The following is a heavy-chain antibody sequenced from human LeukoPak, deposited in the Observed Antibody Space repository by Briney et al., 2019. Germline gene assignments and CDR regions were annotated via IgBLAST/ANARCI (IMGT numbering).Heavy chain of an antibody. D-gene: IGHD3-16*01. J-gene: IGHJ4*02. Sequence: SETVSLTCAVSGYSISSGYYWGWIRQPPGKGLQWIGSIYHSGVTYYNPSLQSRVTISVDTSKNQLSLKLSSVTAADTAVYYCTRGGAFKPFDYWGQAVLVTVSS. V-gene: IGHV4-38-2*01. CDR3: TRGGAFKPFDY. CDR1: GYSISSGYY. CDR2: IYHSGVT.